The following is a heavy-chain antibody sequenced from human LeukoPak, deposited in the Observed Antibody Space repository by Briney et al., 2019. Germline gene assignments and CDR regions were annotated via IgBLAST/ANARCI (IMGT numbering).Heavy chain of an antibody. Sequence: SETLSLTCIVSGGXINSRSYYWGWIRQSSGKGLEWIGSIYYSGNTYYNPPLKSRVTISVDTSNNQFSLKLSSVTAADTAVYFCARHAPIKTAVTTSHAFDIWGQGAMVTVSS. V-gene: IGHV4-39*01. CDR2: IYYSGNT. J-gene: IGHJ3*02. CDR1: GGXINSRSYY. CDR3: ARHAPIKTAVTTSHAFDI. D-gene: IGHD4-17*01.